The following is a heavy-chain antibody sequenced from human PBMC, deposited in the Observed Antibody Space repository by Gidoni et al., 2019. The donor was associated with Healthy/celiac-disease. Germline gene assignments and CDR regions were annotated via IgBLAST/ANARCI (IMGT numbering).Heavy chain of an antibody. Sequence: QVQMVQSGAEVKKPGSSVKVSCKASGGTFSSYAISWVRQAPGHGLEWRGGIIPLFGTANYAQKFQGRVTITADKSTSTAYMELSSLRSDDTAVYYCARVFGSSPYYYYYYMDVWGKGTTVTVSS. CDR1: GGTFSSYA. CDR3: ARVFGSSPYYYYYYMDV. J-gene: IGHJ6*03. V-gene: IGHV1-69*06. D-gene: IGHD6-13*01. CDR2: IIPLFGTA.